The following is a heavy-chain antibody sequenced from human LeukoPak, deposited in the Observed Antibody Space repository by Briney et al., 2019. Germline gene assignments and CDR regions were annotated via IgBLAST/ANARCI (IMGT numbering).Heavy chain of an antibody. CDR1: GGSISSSSYY. J-gene: IGHJ4*02. D-gene: IGHD6-19*01. CDR2: IYYSGST. V-gene: IGHV4-39*01. CDR3: ARLGSSAPLYYFDY. Sequence: PETLSLTCTGSGGSISSSSYYWGWIRQPPGKGVEGIANIYYSGSTYYNPSLKSRVTSSVDTSKNQFSLKLSSVTAADSAMYYCARLGSSAPLYYFDYWGQGTLVTVSS.